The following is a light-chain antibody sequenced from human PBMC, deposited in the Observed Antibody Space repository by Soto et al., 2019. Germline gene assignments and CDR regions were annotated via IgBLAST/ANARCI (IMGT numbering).Light chain of an antibody. J-gene: IGLJ1*01. CDR1: SSNIGSNS. CDR2: NNN. CDR3: AAWDGSLSGRFG. Sequence: QSVLTQPPSASGTPGQRVTISCSGSSSNIGSNSVYWYQQLPGTAPKLLIYNNNHRPAGVPDRFSGSKSGTSASLAISGLRSEDEADYFCAAWDGSLSGRFGFGSGTKLTVL. V-gene: IGLV1-47*02.